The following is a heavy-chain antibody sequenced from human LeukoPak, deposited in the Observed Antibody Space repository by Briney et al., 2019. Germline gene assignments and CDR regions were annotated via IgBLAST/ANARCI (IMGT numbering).Heavy chain of an antibody. V-gene: IGHV4-30-4*08. J-gene: IGHJ3*02. Sequence: SETLSLTCTVSSGSISSGDYYWSWIRQPPGKGLEWIGYIYYSGSTFYNPSLKSRVTISVDTSKNQFSLKLTSVTAADTAVYYCASAGHHRHNYGANYFPFDIWGQGTTVTVSS. CDR2: IYYSGST. CDR3: ASAGHHRHNYGANYFPFDI. CDR1: SGSISSGDYY. D-gene: IGHD4/OR15-4a*01.